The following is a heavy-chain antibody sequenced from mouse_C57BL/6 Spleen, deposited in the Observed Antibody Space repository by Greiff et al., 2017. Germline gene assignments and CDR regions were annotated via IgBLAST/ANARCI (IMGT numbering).Heavy chain of an antibody. Sequence: EVQLQQSVAELVRPGASVKLSCTASGFNIKNTYMHWVKQRPEKGLEWLGRIDPANGNTKYAPKFQGKATIPADKSSNTAYLQLSSLTSEDTAIYYCAAIYYDYDWCAYWGQGTLVTVSA. CDR2: IDPANGNT. V-gene: IGHV14-3*01. J-gene: IGHJ3*01. CDR3: AAIYYDYDWCAY. D-gene: IGHD2-4*01. CDR1: GFNIKNTY.